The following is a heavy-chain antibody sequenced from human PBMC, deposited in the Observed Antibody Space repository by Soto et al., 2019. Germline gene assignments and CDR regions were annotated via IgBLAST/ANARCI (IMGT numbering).Heavy chain of an antibody. V-gene: IGHV1-69*12. D-gene: IGHD4-4*01. Sequence: QVQLVQSGPEVKKPGSSVKVSCKTSGGSFSTYALTWVRQAPGQGLEWMGGIIPIFSTSNYAQRFQGRVTITADESTNTAYMELRSLRYEDTAIYYCARANSDSNSAYFYYDMDVWGQGTTVTVSS. CDR2: IIPIFSTS. CDR1: GGSFSTYA. CDR3: ARANSDSNSAYFYYDMDV. J-gene: IGHJ6*02.